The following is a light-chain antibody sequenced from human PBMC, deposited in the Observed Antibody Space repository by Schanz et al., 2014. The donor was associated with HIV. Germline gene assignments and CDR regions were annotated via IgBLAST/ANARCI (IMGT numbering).Light chain of an antibody. CDR1: QSVTSNY. J-gene: IGKJ4*01. Sequence: EIVLTQSPGTLSLSPGDRATLSCRASQSVTSNYLAWYQQKPGQAPRIVIYGASNRATGIPHRFSGSGSGTDFTLTISSLEPEDFAVYYCQQRSNWPLTFGGGTKVEIK. CDR3: QQRSNWPLT. V-gene: IGKV3D-20*02. CDR2: GAS.